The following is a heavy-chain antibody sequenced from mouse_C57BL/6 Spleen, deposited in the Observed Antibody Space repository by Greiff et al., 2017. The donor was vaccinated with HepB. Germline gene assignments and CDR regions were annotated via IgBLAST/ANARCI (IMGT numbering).Heavy chain of an antibody. J-gene: IGHJ4*01. CDR1: GYTFTSYW. CDR2: IDPSDSYT. D-gene: IGHD4-1*01. CDR3: ARRTGDYAMDY. Sequence: QVQLKESGAELVMPGASVKLSCKASGYTFTSYWMHWVKQRPGQGLEWIGEIDPSDSYTNYNQKFKGKSTLTVDKSSSTAYMQLSSLTSEDSAVYYCARRTGDYAMDYWGQGTSVTVSS. V-gene: IGHV1-69*01.